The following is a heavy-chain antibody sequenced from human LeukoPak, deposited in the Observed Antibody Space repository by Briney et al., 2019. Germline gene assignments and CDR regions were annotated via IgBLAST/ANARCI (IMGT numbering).Heavy chain of an antibody. J-gene: IGHJ4*02. Sequence: SETLSLTCTVSGGSISSYYWSWIRQPPGKGLEWIGEINHSGSTNYNPSLKSRVTISVDTSKNQFSLKLSSVTAADTAVYYCARRGYYDSSGYYFDDYWGQGTLVTVSS. CDR3: ARRGYYDSSGYYFDDY. CDR2: INHSGST. D-gene: IGHD3-22*01. V-gene: IGHV4-34*01. CDR1: GGSISSYY.